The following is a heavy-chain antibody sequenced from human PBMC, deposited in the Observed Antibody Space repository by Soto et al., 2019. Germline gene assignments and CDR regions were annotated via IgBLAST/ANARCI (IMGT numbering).Heavy chain of an antibody. CDR3: AKDLSSGWSY. CDR1: GFTFSSYG. V-gene: IGHV3-30*18. D-gene: IGHD6-19*01. J-gene: IGHJ4*02. Sequence: PGGSLRLSCAASGFTFSSYGMHWVRQAPGKGLEWVAVISYDGSNKYYADSVKGRFTISRDNSKNTLYLQMNSLRAEDTAVYYCAKDLSSGWSYWGQGTLVTVSS. CDR2: ISYDGSNK.